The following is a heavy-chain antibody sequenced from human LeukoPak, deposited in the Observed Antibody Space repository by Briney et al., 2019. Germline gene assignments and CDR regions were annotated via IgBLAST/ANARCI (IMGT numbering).Heavy chain of an antibody. V-gene: IGHV4-34*01. D-gene: IGHD3-10*01. CDR3: ARDRLLWFGESSRYYYGMAV. CDR1: GGSFSGYY. Sequence: SETLSLTCAVYGGSFSGYYWSWIRQPPGKGLEWIGEINHSGSTNYNPSLKSRVTISVDTSKNQFSLRLSSVTAADTAVYYCARDRLLWFGESSRYYYGMAVWGQGTTVTVSS. J-gene: IGHJ6*02. CDR2: INHSGST.